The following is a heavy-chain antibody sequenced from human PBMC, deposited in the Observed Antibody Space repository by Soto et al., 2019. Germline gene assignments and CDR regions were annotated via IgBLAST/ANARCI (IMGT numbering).Heavy chain of an antibody. CDR1: GFTFTSSA. CDR3: AADSRYCSGGNCEDY. Sequence: GASVKVSCKASGFTFTSSAMQWVRQARGQRLEWIGWIVVGSGHTNYAQKFQERVTITRDMSTSTAYMELSSLRSEDTAVYYCAADSRYCSGGNCEDYWGQGTLVT. D-gene: IGHD2-15*01. V-gene: IGHV1-58*02. J-gene: IGHJ4*02. CDR2: IVVGSGHT.